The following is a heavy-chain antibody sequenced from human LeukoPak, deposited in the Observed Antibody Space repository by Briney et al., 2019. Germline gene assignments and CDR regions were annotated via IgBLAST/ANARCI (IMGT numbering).Heavy chain of an antibody. J-gene: IGHJ4*02. CDR1: GGSIRSSNW. CDR2: IYHSGST. CDR3: AKDISRPLYDSSGYYYGYFDY. D-gene: IGHD3-22*01. Sequence: SETLSLTCAVSGGSIRSSNWWSWVRQSPGKGLEWIGEIYHSGSTNYNPSLKSRVTISVDKSENQLSLKLTSVTAADTAVYYCAKDISRPLYDSSGYYYGYFDYWGQGTLVIVSS. V-gene: IGHV4-4*02.